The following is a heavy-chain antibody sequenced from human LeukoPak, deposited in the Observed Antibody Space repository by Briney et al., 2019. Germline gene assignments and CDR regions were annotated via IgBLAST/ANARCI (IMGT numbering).Heavy chain of an antibody. CDR1: GFTFSSYG. CDR3: ARGLVRGVINYYYYMDV. J-gene: IGHJ6*03. CDR2: IRYDGSNK. Sequence: PGGSLRLSCAASGFTFSSYGMHWVRQAPGKGLEWVAFIRYDGSNKYYADSVKGRFTISRDNSKNTLYLQMNSLRAEDTAVYYCARGLVRGVINYYYYMDVWGKGTTVTVSS. V-gene: IGHV3-30*02. D-gene: IGHD3-10*01.